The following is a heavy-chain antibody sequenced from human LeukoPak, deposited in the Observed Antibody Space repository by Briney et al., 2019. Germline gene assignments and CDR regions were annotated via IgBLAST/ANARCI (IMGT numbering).Heavy chain of an antibody. CDR1: GYTLTELS. J-gene: IGHJ5*02. CDR3: ARELEVLLRSSDNWFDP. CDR2: INPNSGGT. D-gene: IGHD1-26*01. Sequence: ASVKVSCKVSGYTLTELSMHWVRQAPGQGLEWMGWINPNSGGTNYAQKFQGRVTMTRDTSISTAYMELSRLRSDDTAVYYCARELEVLLRSSDNWFDPWGQGTLVTVSS. V-gene: IGHV1-2*02.